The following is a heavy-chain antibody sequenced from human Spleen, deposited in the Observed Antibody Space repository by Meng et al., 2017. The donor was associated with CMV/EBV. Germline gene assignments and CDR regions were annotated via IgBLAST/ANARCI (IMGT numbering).Heavy chain of an antibody. CDR1: GGSVSSGSYY. V-gene: IGHV4-61*01. CDR2: IYYSGST. J-gene: IGHJ6*02. D-gene: IGHD3-10*01. CDR3: ARGVDYYYGMDV. Sequence: GSLRLSCTVSGGSVSSGSYYWSWIRQPPGKGLEWIGYIYYSGSTNYNPPLKSRVTISVDTSKNQFSLKLSSVTAADTAVYFCARGVDYYYGMDVWGQGTTVTVSS.